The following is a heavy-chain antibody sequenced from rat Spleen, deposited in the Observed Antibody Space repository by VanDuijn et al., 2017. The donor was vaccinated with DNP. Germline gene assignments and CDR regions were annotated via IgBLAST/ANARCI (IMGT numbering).Heavy chain of an antibody. V-gene: IGHV1-43*01. CDR3: ARTIRVYYGLLPFAY. Sequence: QVQLQQSGPELAMPGSSVKISCRASGSTFTTYYMSWIKQTTGQGLDFIGYINAGSGGANYNERFKGKATLTVDKSSSTAFMQLSSLTPDDSAVYYCARTIRVYYGLLPFAYWGQGSLVTVSS. D-gene: IGHD1-6*01. J-gene: IGHJ3*01. CDR1: GSTFTTYY. CDR2: INAGSGGA.